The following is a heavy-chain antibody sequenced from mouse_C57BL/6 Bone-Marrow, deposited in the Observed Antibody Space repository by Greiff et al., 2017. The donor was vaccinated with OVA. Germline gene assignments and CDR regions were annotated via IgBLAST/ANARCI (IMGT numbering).Heavy chain of an antibody. CDR1: GYTFTSYW. Sequence: VQLQQPGAELVKPGASVKMSCKASGYTFTSYWITWVKQRPGQGLEWIGDIYPGSGSTNYNEKFKSKATLTVDTSSSTAYMQLSILTSDDSAVYYCARPLYYNAMDYWGQGTSVTVSS. CDR2: IYPGSGST. D-gene: IGHD2-1*01. CDR3: ARPLYYNAMDY. V-gene: IGHV1-55*01. J-gene: IGHJ4*01.